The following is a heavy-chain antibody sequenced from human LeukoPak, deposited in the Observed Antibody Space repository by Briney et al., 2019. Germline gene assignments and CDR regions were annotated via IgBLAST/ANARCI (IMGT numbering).Heavy chain of an antibody. J-gene: IGHJ6*03. D-gene: IGHD3-10*01. Sequence: GGSLRLSCAASGFIFSSYGMSWVRQAPGKGLEWVSASGSGGSTYYADSVKGRFTISRDNSKNTLYLQMNSLRAEETAVYYCARGLLWFGELLVDYYYYMDVWGKGTTVTISS. CDR1: GFIFSSYG. CDR3: ARGLLWFGELLVDYYYYMDV. V-gene: IGHV3-23*01. CDR2: SGSGGST.